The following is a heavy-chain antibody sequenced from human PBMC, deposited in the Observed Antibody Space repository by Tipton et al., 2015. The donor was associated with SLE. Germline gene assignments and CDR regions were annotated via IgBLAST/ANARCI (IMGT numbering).Heavy chain of an antibody. V-gene: IGHV4-39*07. CDR3: ARGLSSGWSD. CDR2: IYYSGST. D-gene: IGHD6-19*01. Sequence: TLSLTCTVSGGSISSSSYYWGWIRQPPGKGLEWIGSIYYSGSTNYNPSLKSRVTISVDTSKNQFSLKLSSVIAADTAVYYCARGLSSGWSDWGQGTLVTVSS. CDR1: GGSISSSSYY. J-gene: IGHJ4*02.